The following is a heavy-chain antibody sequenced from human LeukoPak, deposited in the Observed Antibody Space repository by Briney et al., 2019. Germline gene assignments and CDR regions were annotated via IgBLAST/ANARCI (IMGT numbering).Heavy chain of an antibody. CDR3: AKEPTPYGGFDY. CDR1: GFTFSSYG. J-gene: IGHJ4*02. D-gene: IGHD4/OR15-4a*01. V-gene: IGHV3-23*01. Sequence: GGTLRLSCAASGFTFSSYGMSWVRQAPGKGLEWVSAISGSGGSTYYADSVRGRFTISRDNSKNTLYLQMNSLRAEDTAVYYCAKEPTPYGGFDYWGQGTLVTVSS. CDR2: ISGSGGST.